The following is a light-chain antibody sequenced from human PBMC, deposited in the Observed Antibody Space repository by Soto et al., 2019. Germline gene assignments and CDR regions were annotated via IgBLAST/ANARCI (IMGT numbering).Light chain of an antibody. CDR1: SSDIGVYNY. J-gene: IGLJ1*01. CDR3: SSHTRGNTYV. Sequence: QSALTQPPSASGSPGQSVTISCTGTSSDIGVYNYVSWYQQHPGKAPKLMIYEVTNRPSGISNRFSGSKSGNTASLTISGLQAEDEGDYYCSSHTRGNTYVFGTGTKVTVL. V-gene: IGLV2-14*01. CDR2: EVT.